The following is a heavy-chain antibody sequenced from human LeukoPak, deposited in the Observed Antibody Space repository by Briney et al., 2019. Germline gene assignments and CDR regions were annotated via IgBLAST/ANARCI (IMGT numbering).Heavy chain of an antibody. Sequence: PGRSLRLSCAASGFTFSGYAMHWVRQAPGKGLEWVAVISSDGRDKHHADSVKGRFSISRDNSKNTLYLQTNSLRAEDTAVYYCARDLRRFAAYYFDYWGQGTLVTVSS. CDR2: ISSDGRDK. CDR1: GFTFSGYA. J-gene: IGHJ4*02. CDR3: ARDLRRFAAYYFDY. D-gene: IGHD5/OR15-5a*01. V-gene: IGHV3-30*03.